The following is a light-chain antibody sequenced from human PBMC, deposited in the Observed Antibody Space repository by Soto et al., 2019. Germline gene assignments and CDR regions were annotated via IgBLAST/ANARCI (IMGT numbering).Light chain of an antibody. CDR1: QGISSY. CDR3: QQYYSYPRT. Sequence: ALRMTQSPSSFSASTGDRVTITCRASQGISSYLAWYQQKPGKAPKLLIYAASTSQSGVPSRFSGSGSGTDFTLTISCLQSEDFATYYCQQYYSYPRTFGQGTKVEIK. V-gene: IGKV1-8*01. CDR2: AAS. J-gene: IGKJ1*01.